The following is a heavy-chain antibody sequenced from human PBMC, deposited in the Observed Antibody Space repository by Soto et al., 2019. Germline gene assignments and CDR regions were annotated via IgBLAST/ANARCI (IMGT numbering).Heavy chain of an antibody. J-gene: IGHJ5*02. Sequence: QVQLQESGPGLVKPSQTLSLTCTVSGGSISSGGYYWSWIRQHPGKGLEWIGYIYYSGSTYYNPSLKSRVTISVDTSKNQFSLKLSSVTAADTAVYYCAREIVGATSQNWFDPWGQGTLVTVSS. CDR1: GGSISSGGYY. D-gene: IGHD1-26*01. CDR3: AREIVGATSQNWFDP. V-gene: IGHV4-31*03. CDR2: IYYSGST.